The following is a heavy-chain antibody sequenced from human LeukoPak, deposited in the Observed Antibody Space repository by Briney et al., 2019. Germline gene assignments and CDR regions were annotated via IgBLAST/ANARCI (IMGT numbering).Heavy chain of an antibody. V-gene: IGHV5-51*01. J-gene: IGHJ5*02. CDR1: GYSFTTYW. CDR3: ARPTARRQDWFDP. CDR2: MYPGDSDT. Sequence: GETLKVSCTGSGYSFTTYWIGWVRQMPGKGLEWMGIMYPGDSDTRYNPSFQGQVTISADKSIRTAYLPWSSLTASDTVMSYCARPTARRQDWFDPWGQGTLVTVSS.